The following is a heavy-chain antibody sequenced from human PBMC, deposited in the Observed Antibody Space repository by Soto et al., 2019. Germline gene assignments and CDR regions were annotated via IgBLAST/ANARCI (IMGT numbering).Heavy chain of an antibody. V-gene: IGHV4-31*03. CDR3: AREGYNYNGMDV. Sequence: PSETLSLTCTVSGGSITSGDSYWTWIRQHPGKGLEWIAYIYYSATTAYNPSLRNRVSISLDTSNNHFSLTVNSVTAADTAVYYCAREGYNYNGMDVWGPGTTVT. CDR2: IYYSATT. CDR1: GGSITSGDSY. J-gene: IGHJ6*02.